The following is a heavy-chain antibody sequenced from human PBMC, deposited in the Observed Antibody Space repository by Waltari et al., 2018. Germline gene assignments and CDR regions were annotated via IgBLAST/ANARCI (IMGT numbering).Heavy chain of an antibody. Sequence: QVQLQESGPGLVKPSETLSLTCTVSGRSISSYYWSWIRQPPGKGLEWIGYIYYSGSTNYNPSLKSRVTISVDTSKNQFSLKLSSVTAADTAVYYCARDSRGGVDYWGQGTLVTVSS. CDR2: IYYSGST. V-gene: IGHV4-59*01. D-gene: IGHD3-10*01. CDR3: ARDSRGGVDY. CDR1: GRSISSYY. J-gene: IGHJ4*02.